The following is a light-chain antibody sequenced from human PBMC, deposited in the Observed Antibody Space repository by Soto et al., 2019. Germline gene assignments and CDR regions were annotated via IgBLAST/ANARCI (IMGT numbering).Light chain of an antibody. J-gene: IGLJ2*01. Sequence: QSVLTQPPSASGTPGQRVTISCSGSSSNIGSNTVNWYQQLPGTAPKLLIYSNNQRLSGVPDRFSGSKSGTSASLAISGLQSEDEADYYCAACDNSLNGVVFGGGTKLTVL. CDR1: SSNIGSNT. V-gene: IGLV1-44*01. CDR2: SNN. CDR3: AACDNSLNGVV.